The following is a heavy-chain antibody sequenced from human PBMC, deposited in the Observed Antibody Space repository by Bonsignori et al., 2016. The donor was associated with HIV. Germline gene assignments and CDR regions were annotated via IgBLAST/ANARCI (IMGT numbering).Heavy chain of an antibody. D-gene: IGHD6-19*01. J-gene: IGHJ4*02. V-gene: IGHV4-39*07. Sequence: PGKGLEWIGSISYSGSTNNKPSLRSRVTISIDTSKNQFSLKVNSVTAADTAVYFCASGLVPLPPDCWGQGTLVTVSS. CDR2: ISYSGST. CDR3: ASGLVPLPPDC.